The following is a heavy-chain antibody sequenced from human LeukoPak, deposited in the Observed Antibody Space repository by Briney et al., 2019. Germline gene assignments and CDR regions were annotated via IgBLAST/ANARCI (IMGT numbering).Heavy chain of an antibody. CDR2: IYYSGDT. CDR3: ARHQWHYYYYMGV. CDR1: GGSISSSSYY. V-gene: IGHV4-39*01. J-gene: IGHJ6*03. D-gene: IGHD6-19*01. Sequence: SETLSLTCTVSGGSISSSSYYWGWLRQPQGKGLEWIVSIYYSGDTYYNPSLKSRRITRSEDTSKNQFSLRLSSVTAADTAVYYCARHQWHYYYYMGVWGKGSTVTVSS.